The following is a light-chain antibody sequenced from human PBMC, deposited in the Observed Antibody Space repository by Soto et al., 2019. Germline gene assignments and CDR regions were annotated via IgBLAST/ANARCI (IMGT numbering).Light chain of an antibody. J-gene: IGKJ1*01. V-gene: IGKV3-20*01. CDR2: GAS. CDR1: QSVSSSF. CDR3: QQYGSSPT. Sequence: EIVLTQSPCTLAVSPGERATLSCWASQSVSSSFVAWYQQKPGQAPSLLIYGASSRAAGIPDRLSGSGSGTVFTLTISRQEPEDFAVYHCQQYGSSPTFGQGTKVDIK.